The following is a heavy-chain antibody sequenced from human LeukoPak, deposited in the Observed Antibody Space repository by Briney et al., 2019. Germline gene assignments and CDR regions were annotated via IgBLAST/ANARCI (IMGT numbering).Heavy chain of an antibody. CDR1: GGSFSGYY. CDR3: ARAKSGELSGGFDY. D-gene: IGHD3-16*02. J-gene: IGHJ4*02. V-gene: IGHV4-34*01. Sequence: PSETLSLTCAVYGGSFSGYYWSWIRQPPGKGLEWIGEINHSGSTNYHPSLKSRVTISVDTSKNQFSLKLSPVTAADTAVYYCARAKSGELSGGFDYWGQGTLVTVSS. CDR2: INHSGST.